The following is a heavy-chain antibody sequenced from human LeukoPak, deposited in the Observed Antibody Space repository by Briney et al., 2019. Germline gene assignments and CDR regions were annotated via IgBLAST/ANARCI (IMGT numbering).Heavy chain of an antibody. D-gene: IGHD3-22*01. CDR1: GGSISSGSYY. CDR3: AREAGYYYDSSGRRSDY. CDR2: IYTSGST. J-gene: IGHJ4*02. Sequence: TPSQTLSLTCTVSGGSISSGSYYGSWIRQPAGKGLEWIGRIYTSGSTNYNPSLKSRVTISVDTSKNQFSLKLSSVAAADTAVYYCAREAGYYYDSSGRRSDYWGQGTLVTVSS. V-gene: IGHV4-61*02.